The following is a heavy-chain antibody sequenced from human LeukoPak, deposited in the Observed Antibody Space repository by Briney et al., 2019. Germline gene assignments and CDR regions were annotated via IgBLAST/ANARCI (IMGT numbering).Heavy chain of an antibody. CDR1: GDSFSSSTFY. Sequence: SETLSLTCTVSGDSFSSSTFYWGWIRQPPGKGLEWIGSIYHSGSTYSNPSLKSRVTISVDTSKRQFSLKLSSVTAADTAVYYCARDGTGYTPARNGMDVWGQGTTVTVSS. CDR2: IYHSGST. CDR3: ARDGTGYTPARNGMDV. D-gene: IGHD3/OR15-3a*01. V-gene: IGHV4-39*07. J-gene: IGHJ6*02.